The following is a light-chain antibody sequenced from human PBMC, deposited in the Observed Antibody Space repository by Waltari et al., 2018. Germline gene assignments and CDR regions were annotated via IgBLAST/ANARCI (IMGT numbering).Light chain of an antibody. Sequence: DIQMTQSPSFVSASVGDRVTITCRASQSIGAWLGWYQQKPGKAPKLLIYAASSLQSGVPSRFSGSGSGTDFTLIISSLQPEDSATYFCQQANSFPFTFAPGTKIEIK. J-gene: IGKJ3*01. V-gene: IGKV1-12*01. CDR3: QQANSFPFT. CDR1: QSIGAW. CDR2: AAS.